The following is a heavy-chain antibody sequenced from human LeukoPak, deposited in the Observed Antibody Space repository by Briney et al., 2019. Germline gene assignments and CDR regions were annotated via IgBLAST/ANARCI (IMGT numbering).Heavy chain of an antibody. V-gene: IGHV3-53*01. CDR2: IYRHGTT. D-gene: IGHD3-3*01. Sequence: GGSLRLSCAASGFTVTSTYMSWVRQAPGKGLEWVSVIYRHGTTHYADSVKGRFTISRDNAKNSLYLQMNSLRAEDTAVYYCARYGLEDYYYYYMDVWGKGTTVTVSS. J-gene: IGHJ6*03. CDR1: GFTVTSTY. CDR3: ARYGLEDYYYYYMDV.